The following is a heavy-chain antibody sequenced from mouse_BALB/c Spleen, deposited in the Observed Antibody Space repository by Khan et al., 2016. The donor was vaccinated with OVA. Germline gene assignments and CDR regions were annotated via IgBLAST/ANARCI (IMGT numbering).Heavy chain of an antibody. CDR2: IYPSDSYT. CDR3: ARHGSSYDAMDY. J-gene: IGHJ4*01. V-gene: IGHV1-69*02. Sequence: QVQLKQSGAELVRPGASVKLSCKASGYTFTSYWINWVKQRPGQGLEWIGNIYPSDSYTDYNQKFKDKATLTVDKSSSIAYMQLSSPTSEDSAVDYCARHGSSYDAMDYWGQGTSVTVSS. D-gene: IGHD1-1*01. CDR1: GYTFTSYW.